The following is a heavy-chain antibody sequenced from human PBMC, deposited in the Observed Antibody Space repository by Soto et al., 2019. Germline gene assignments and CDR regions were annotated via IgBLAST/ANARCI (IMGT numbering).Heavy chain of an antibody. V-gene: IGHV3-21*06. CDR1: GFTFTRYS. CDR3: ATLGYQLLTTSGVGKDV. D-gene: IGHD2-2*01. CDR2: ISSTTNYI. Sequence: GGSLRLSCAASGFTFTRYSMNWVRQAPGKGLEWVSSISSTTNYIYYGDSMKGRFTISRDNAKNSLYLEMNSLRAEDSAVYYCATLGYQLLTTSGVGKDVWGQGTTVTVSS. J-gene: IGHJ6*02.